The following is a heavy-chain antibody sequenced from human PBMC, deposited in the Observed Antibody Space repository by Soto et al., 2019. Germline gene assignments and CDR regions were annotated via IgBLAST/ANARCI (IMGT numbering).Heavy chain of an antibody. V-gene: IGHV1-18*01. CDR2: ISAHNGNT. CDR1: GYTFTSYG. CDR3: ARGRYGDY. J-gene: IGHJ4*02. Sequence: QVHLVQSGAEVKKPGASVKVSCKGSGYTFTSYGITWVRQAPGQGLEWMGWISAHNGNTDYTQKLQGRVTVTRDTSTSTAYMELRSLRSDDTAVYYCARGRYGDYWGQGALVTVSS. D-gene: IGHD1-1*01.